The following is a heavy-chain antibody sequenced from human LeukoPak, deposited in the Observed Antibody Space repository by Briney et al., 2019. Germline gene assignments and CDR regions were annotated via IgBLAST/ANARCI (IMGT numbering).Heavy chain of an antibody. J-gene: IGHJ5*01. Sequence: ASVKVSCKASGYTFTSYDINWVRQAPGQGLGWMGWINTNSGGTKYAQKFQDRVTMTRDTSITTAYMELSRLRSDDTAVYYCARGTNNIWTNWFDSWGQGTLVTVSS. CDR2: INTNSGGT. D-gene: IGHD1/OR15-1a*01. CDR3: ARGTNNIWTNWFDS. CDR1: GYTFTSYD. V-gene: IGHV1-2*02.